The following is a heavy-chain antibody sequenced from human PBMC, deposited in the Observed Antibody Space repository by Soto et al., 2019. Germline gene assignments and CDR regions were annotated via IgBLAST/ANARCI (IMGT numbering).Heavy chain of an antibody. D-gene: IGHD6-6*01. V-gene: IGHV3-64*01. CDR2: ISSNGVGT. Sequence: EVQLAESGGGLAQPGGSLGLSWGASGFTLGGYARDWFRRAPGRGLEYVSGISSNGVGTYYANSVQGRFTISRDNSKNTVYLQMGSLRPEDMAVYYCARRARPDFYYMDVWGKGTTVTVSS. J-gene: IGHJ6*03. CDR1: GFTLGGYA. CDR3: ARRARPDFYYMDV.